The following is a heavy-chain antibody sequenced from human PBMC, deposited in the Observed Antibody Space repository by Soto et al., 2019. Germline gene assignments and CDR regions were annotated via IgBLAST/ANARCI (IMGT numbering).Heavy chain of an antibody. V-gene: IGHV1-18*01. D-gene: IGHD3-10*01. CDR2: ISAYNGNT. CDR3: ARDIGYGSGSYLDHYYGVDV. J-gene: IGHJ6*02. CDR1: GYTFTSYG. Sequence: ASVKVSCKASGYTFTSYGISWVRQAPGQGLEWMGWISAYNGNTNYAQKLQGGVTMTTDTSTSTAYMELRSLRADDTDMYYCARDIGYGSGSYLDHYYGVDVWGQWTTGTVSS.